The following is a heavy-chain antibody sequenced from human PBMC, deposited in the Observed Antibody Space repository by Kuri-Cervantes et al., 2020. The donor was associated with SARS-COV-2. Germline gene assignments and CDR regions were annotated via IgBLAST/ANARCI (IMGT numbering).Heavy chain of an antibody. CDR1: GGSVSSGSYY. V-gene: IGHV4-61*01. D-gene: IGHD1-26*01. Sequence: ESLKISCTVSGGSVSSGSYYWSWIRQPPGKGLEWIGYIYYSGSTNYNPSLKSRVTISVDTSKNQFSLKLSSVTAADTAVYYCASQDGIVGSDYWGQGTLVTVSS. J-gene: IGHJ4*02. CDR2: IYYSGST. CDR3: ASQDGIVGSDY.